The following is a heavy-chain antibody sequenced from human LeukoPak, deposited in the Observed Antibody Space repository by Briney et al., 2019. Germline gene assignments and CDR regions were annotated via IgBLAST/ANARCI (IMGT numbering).Heavy chain of an antibody. V-gene: IGHV3-30*19. CDR2: ISYDGSNK. J-gene: IGHJ4*02. CDR1: GFTFSSYG. D-gene: IGHD3-10*01. Sequence: PGRSLRLSCAASGFTFSSYGMHWVRQAPGKGLEWVAVISYDGSNKYYADSVKGRFTISRDNSKNTLYLQMNSLRAEDTAVYYCARDGDTTLYYFDYWGQGTLVTVSS. CDR3: ARDGDTTLYYFDY.